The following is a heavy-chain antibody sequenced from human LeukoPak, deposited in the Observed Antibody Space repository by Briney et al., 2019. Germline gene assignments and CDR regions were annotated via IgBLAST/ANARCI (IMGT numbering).Heavy chain of an antibody. D-gene: IGHD7-27*01. CDR1: GGFISSYY. CDR3: ARDPLTGPVSDAFDI. Sequence: PSETLSLTCTVSGGFISSYYWSWIRQPPGKGLEWIGYIYYSGSTNYNPSLKSRVTISVDTSKNQFSLKLSSVTAADTAVYYCARDPLTGPVSDAFDIWGQGTMVTVSS. J-gene: IGHJ3*02. V-gene: IGHV4-59*01. CDR2: IYYSGST.